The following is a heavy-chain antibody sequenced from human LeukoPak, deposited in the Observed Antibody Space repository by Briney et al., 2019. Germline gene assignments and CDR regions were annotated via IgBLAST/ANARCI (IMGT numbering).Heavy chain of an antibody. CDR1: GFTFRSYG. V-gene: IGHV3-30*18. J-gene: IGHJ6*02. Sequence: GRSLRLSCAASGFTFRSYGMHWVRQAPGKGLEWVAVISYDGSNKYYADSVKGRFTISRDNSKNTLYLQMNSLRAEDTAVYYCAKAHMGEHGMDVWGQGTTVTVSS. CDR3: AKAHMGEHGMDV. CDR2: ISYDGSNK. D-gene: IGHD1-26*01.